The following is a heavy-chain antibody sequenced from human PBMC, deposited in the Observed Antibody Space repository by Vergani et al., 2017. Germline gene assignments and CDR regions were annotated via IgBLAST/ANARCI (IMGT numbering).Heavy chain of an antibody. CDR3: ATGAKAAARASGPDY. CDR1: GFTFSRYA. CDR2: ISGSGGST. J-gene: IGHJ4*02. Sequence: EVQLLESGGGLVQPGGSLRLSCVASGFTFSRYAMSWVRQAPGKGLEWVSAISGSGGSTYYADSVKGRFTITRDNCKNTLYLQMNSLRAEDTAVYYCATGAKAAARASGPDYWSQGTLVTVSS. D-gene: IGHD6-6*01. V-gene: IGHV3-23*01.